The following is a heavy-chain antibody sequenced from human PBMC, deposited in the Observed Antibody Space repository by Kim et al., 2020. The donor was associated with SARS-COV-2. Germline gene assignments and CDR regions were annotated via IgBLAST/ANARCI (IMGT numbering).Heavy chain of an antibody. CDR1: GGSIRSSSYY. CDR3: AREVDV. J-gene: IGHJ6*02. Sequence: SETLSLTCTVSGGSIRSSSYYWGWIRQPPGKGLEWIGSIYYSGTTYYNPSLKSRVTISVDTSKNQFSLKLSSVTAADTAVYYCAREVDVWGQGTTVTVSS. V-gene: IGHV4-39*02. CDR2: IYYSGTT.